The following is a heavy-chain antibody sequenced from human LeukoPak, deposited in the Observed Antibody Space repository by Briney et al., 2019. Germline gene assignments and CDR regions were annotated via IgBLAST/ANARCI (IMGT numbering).Heavy chain of an antibody. D-gene: IGHD3-10*01. CDR1: GFTFSSYS. Sequence: PGGSLRLPCTASGFTFSSYSMNWVRQAPGKGLEWVSYISSSSSTIYYADSVKDRFTVSRDNVQNSLYLQMNSLRAEDTAVYHCARDPRGSGSYYVSAFDIWGQGTVVTVSS. CDR2: ISSSSSTI. J-gene: IGHJ3*02. V-gene: IGHV3-48*01. CDR3: ARDPRGSGSYYVSAFDI.